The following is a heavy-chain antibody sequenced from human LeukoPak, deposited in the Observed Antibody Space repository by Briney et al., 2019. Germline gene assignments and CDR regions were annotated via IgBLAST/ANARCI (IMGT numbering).Heavy chain of an antibody. V-gene: IGHV4-39*07. CDR2: IYYSGST. CDR1: GGSISSSSYY. D-gene: IGHD1-26*01. CDR3: ARLLVYYYYMDV. Sequence: SETLSLTCTVSGGSISSSSYYWGWIRQPPGKGLEWIGSIYYSGSTYYNPSLKSRVTISVDTSKNQFSPKLSSVTAADTAVYYCARLLVYYYYMDVWGKGTTVTVSS. J-gene: IGHJ6*03.